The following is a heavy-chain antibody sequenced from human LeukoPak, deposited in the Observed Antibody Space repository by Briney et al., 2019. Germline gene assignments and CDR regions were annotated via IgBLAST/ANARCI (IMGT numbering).Heavy chain of an antibody. J-gene: IGHJ4*02. V-gene: IGHV3-23*01. CDR3: AKAQTVLRFLEWLCIDY. D-gene: IGHD3-3*01. Sequence: GGSLRLSCAASGFTFSSYAMSWVRQAPGKGLEWVSAISGSGGSTYYADSVKGRFTISRDNSKNTLYLQMNSLRAEDTAVYYCAKAQTVLRFLEWLCIDYWGQGTLVTVSS. CDR2: ISGSGGST. CDR1: GFTFSSYA.